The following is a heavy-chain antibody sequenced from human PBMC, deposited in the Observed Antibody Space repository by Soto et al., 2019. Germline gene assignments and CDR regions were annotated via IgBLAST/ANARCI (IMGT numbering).Heavy chain of an antibody. V-gene: IGHV4-30-4*01. J-gene: IGHJ4*02. CDR2: IYYSGST. CDR3: ARAVYYDSSGYYPERFDY. D-gene: IGHD3-22*01. Sequence: QVQLQESGPGLVKPSQTLSLTCTVSGGSISSGDYYWSWIRQPPGKGLEGIGYIYYSGSTYYNQSLKSRVTISVETSKNQFSLKLSSVTAADTAVYYCARAVYYDSSGYYPERFDYWGQGTLVTVSS. CDR1: GGSISSGDYY.